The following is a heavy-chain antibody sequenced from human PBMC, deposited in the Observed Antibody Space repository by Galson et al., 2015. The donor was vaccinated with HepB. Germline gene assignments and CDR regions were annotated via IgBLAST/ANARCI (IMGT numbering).Heavy chain of an antibody. V-gene: IGHV3-7*03. CDR2: IKKDGSEK. Sequence: SLRLSCAASGFTFSNFWMNWVRQAPGKGLEWVANIKKDGSEKYYVDSVKGRFTISRDNAKNSLYLQMNSLRAEDTAVYFCARDRPSGSDYWGQGTMVTVSS. CDR1: GFTFSNFW. D-gene: IGHD3-10*01. CDR3: ARDRPSGSDY. J-gene: IGHJ4*02.